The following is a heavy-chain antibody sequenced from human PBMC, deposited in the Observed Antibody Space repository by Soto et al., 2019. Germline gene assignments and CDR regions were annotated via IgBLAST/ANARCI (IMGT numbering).Heavy chain of an antibody. V-gene: IGHV3-21*01. D-gene: IGHD5-18*01. J-gene: IGHJ4*02. CDR3: ARDPRGYSYGSLADY. CDR1: GFTFSSYS. Sequence: EVQLVESGGGLVKPGGSLRLSCAASGFTFSSYSMNWVRQAPGKGLEWVSSISSSSSYIYYADSVKGRFTFSRDNAKNSLYLQMNSLRAEDTAVYYCARDPRGYSYGSLADYWGQGTLVTVSS. CDR2: ISSSSSYI.